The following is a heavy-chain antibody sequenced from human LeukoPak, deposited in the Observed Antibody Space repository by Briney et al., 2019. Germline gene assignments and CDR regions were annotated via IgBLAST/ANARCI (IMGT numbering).Heavy chain of an antibody. CDR2: IWYDGSNK. V-gene: IGHV3-33*08. CDR3: ARASKIYGDYINWFDP. J-gene: IGHJ5*02. Sequence: GGSLRLSCAASGFTFSSYWMSWVRQAPGKGLEWVAVIWYDGSNKYYADSVKGRFTISRDNSKNTLYLQMNSLRAEDTAVYYCARASKIYGDYINWFDPWGQGTLVTVSS. D-gene: IGHD4-17*01. CDR1: GFTFSSYW.